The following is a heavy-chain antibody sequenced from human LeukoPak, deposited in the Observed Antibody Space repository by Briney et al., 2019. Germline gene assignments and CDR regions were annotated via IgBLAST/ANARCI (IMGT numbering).Heavy chain of an antibody. V-gene: IGHV3-23*01. CDR3: AKDFSLGNYFDY. D-gene: IGHD3-16*01. CDR1: GGSISSSSYY. J-gene: IGHJ4*02. Sequence: ETLSLTCTVSGGSISSSSYYWGWIRQPPGKGLEWVSAISGSGGSTYYADSVKGRFTISRDNSKNTLYLQMNSLRAEDTAVYYCAKDFSLGNYFDYWGQGTLVTVSS. CDR2: ISGSGGST.